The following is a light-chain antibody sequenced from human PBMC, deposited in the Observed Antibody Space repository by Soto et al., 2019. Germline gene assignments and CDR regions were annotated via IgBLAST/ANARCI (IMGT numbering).Light chain of an antibody. Sequence: QSVLTQPPSVSGAPGQTITISCTGSSSNIGADYDVHWYQHLPGTAPKLLIYGNTNRPSGVPDRFSGSRSGTSASLAITGLQADDEADYYCQSYDSSLSAVVFGGGTKLTVL. V-gene: IGLV1-40*01. CDR3: QSYDSSLSAVV. CDR1: SSNIGADYD. J-gene: IGLJ2*01. CDR2: GNT.